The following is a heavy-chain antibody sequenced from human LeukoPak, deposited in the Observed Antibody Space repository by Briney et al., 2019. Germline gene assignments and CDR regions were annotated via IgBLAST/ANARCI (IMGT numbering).Heavy chain of an antibody. Sequence: SQTLSLTCTVSGGSISSGGYYWTWIRQHPEKGLEWIGYIYYSGSTYYNPSLKGRVTISVDTSKKQFSLKLSSVTAADTAVYYCARDRGGTYPGYFDYWGQGTLVTVSS. V-gene: IGHV4-31*03. CDR3: ARDRGGTYPGYFDY. CDR1: GGSISSGGYY. CDR2: IYYSGST. D-gene: IGHD1-26*01. J-gene: IGHJ4*02.